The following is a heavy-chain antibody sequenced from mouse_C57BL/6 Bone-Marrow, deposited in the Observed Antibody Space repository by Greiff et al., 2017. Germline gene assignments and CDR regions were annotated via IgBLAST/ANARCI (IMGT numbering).Heavy chain of an antibody. V-gene: IGHV1-80*01. CDR1: GYAFSSYW. CDR3: ARDNPYYAMDY. D-gene: IGHD1-3*01. Sequence: VQLQQSGAELVKPGASVKISCKASGYAFSSYWMNWVKQRPGKGLEWIGQIYPGDGDTNYNGKFKGKATLTADKSSSTAYMQLSSLTSEDSAVYFCARDNPYYAMDYWGQGTSVTVSS. J-gene: IGHJ4*01. CDR2: IYPGDGDT.